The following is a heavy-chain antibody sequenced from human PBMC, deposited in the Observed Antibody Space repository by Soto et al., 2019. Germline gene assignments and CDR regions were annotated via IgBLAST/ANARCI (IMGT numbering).Heavy chain of an antibody. V-gene: IGHV3-66*01. CDR2: IYSGGIT. D-gene: IGHD6-19*01. CDR3: ARVIAVAGTEAVDI. Sequence: GGSLRLSCAPSGFTVSSNYMSCVRQATGKGLEAVSVIYSGGITYYADSVKGRFTISRDTSKNTLYLQLNSLRGKDTAVYYCARVIAVAGTEAVDIWGQGTMVT. CDR1: GFTVSSNY. J-gene: IGHJ3*02.